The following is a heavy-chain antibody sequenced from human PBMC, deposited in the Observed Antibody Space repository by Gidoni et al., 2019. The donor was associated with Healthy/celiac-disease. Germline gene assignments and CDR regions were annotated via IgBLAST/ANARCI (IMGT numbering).Heavy chain of an antibody. J-gene: IGHJ6*02. V-gene: IGHV3-30-3*01. Sequence: QVQLVESGGGVVQPGRSLRLSGASSGFTFSSYAMHWVRQAPGKGLEWVAVISYDGSNKYYADSVKGRFTISRDNSKNTLYLQMNSLRAEDTAVYYCARVQFKAAITNYYYYGMDVWGQGTTVTVSS. D-gene: IGHD2-2*02. CDR1: GFTFSSYA. CDR2: ISYDGSNK. CDR3: ARVQFKAAITNYYYYGMDV.